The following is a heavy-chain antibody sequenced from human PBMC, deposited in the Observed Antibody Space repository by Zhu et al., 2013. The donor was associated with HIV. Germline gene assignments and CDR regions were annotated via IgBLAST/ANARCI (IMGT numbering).Heavy chain of an antibody. J-gene: IGHJ6*01. CDR2: IIPIFGTA. CDR1: GGTFSSYA. D-gene: IGHD2-15*01. V-gene: IGHV1-69*01. CDR3: ARGRRDIVVVVATRYYYGMDV. Sequence: QVQLVQSGAEVKKPGSSVKVSCKASGGTFSSYAISWVRQAPGQGLEWMGGIIPIFGTANYAQKFQGRVTITADESTSTAYMELSSLRSEDTAVYYCARGRRDIVVVVATRYYYGMDVWGPRDHGSPSPQ.